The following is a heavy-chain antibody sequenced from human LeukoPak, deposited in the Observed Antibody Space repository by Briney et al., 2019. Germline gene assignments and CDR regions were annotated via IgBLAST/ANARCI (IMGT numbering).Heavy chain of an antibody. D-gene: IGHD3-3*01. CDR3: ARGGTYYDFWSGYYTADY. CDR1: GFTFSSVW. V-gene: IGHV4-31*02. CDR2: IYYSGST. J-gene: IGHJ4*02. Sequence: LRLSCAASGFTFSSVWMSWIRQHPGKGLEWIGYIYYSGSTYYNPSLKSRVTISVDTSKNQFSLKLSSVTAADTAVYYCARGGTYYDFWSGYYTADYWGQGTLVTVSS.